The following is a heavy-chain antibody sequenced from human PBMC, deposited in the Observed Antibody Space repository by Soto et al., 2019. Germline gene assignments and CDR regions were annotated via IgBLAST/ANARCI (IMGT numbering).Heavy chain of an antibody. V-gene: IGHV4-30-4*01. D-gene: IGHD3-3*01. CDR3: ARDSSITRGYFDL. CDR1: GGSISSGDYY. J-gene: IGHJ2*01. Sequence: QVQLQESGPGLVKPSQTLSLTCTVSGGSISSGDYYWSWIRQPPGKGLEWIGYIYYSGSTYYNPSLKSRVTISVDTSKNQFSLKLSSVTAADTAVYDCARDSSITRGYFDLWGRGTLVTVSS. CDR2: IYYSGST.